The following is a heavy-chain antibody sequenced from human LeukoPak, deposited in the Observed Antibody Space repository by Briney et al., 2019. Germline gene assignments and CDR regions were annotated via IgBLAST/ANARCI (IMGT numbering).Heavy chain of an antibody. J-gene: IGHJ5*02. CDR1: GYTFTSYG. D-gene: IGHD6-6*01. CDR2: ISAYNGNT. Sequence: ASVKVSCKASGYTFTSYGIGWVRQAPGQGLEWMGWISAYNGNTNYAQKLQGRVTMTTDTSTSTAYMELRSLRSDDTAVYYCARGRQLVPNNWFDPWGQGTLVTVSS. V-gene: IGHV1-18*01. CDR3: ARGRQLVPNNWFDP.